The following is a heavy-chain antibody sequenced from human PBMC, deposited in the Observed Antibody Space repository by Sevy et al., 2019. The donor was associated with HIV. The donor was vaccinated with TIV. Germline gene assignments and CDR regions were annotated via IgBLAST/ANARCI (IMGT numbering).Heavy chain of an antibody. CDR1: GXSFGDYV. D-gene: IGHD1-26*01. J-gene: IGHJ6*02. Sequence: GGSLRLSCTASGXSFGDYVLNWVRXAXGKGLEWXXXXRXXAYGGTTEYAASVRGRFTISRDDSKSIAYLQMNSLKTEDTAVYYCSRVGGAXDWGXDXWGQGTTVTVSS. CDR3: SRVGGAXDWGXDX. CDR2: XRXXAYGGTT. V-gene: IGHV3-49*04.